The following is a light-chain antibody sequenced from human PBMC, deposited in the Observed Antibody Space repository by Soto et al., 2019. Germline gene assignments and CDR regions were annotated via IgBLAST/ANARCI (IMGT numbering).Light chain of an antibody. Sequence: QSALTQPASVSGSPGQSITISCTGTSSDVGCYNYVSWYRQHPGKAPKLMIYEVSNRPSGVSNRFSGSKSGNTASLTISGLQAEDEADYYCSSYTSSSTPYVFGTGTKLTVL. CDR3: SSYTSSSTPYV. CDR2: EVS. CDR1: SSDVGCYNY. V-gene: IGLV2-14*01. J-gene: IGLJ1*01.